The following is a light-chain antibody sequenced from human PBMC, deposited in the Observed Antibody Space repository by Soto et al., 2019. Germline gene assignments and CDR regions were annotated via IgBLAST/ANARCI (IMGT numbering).Light chain of an antibody. CDR2: GDF. CDR1: SSNFGAGHG. V-gene: IGLV1-40*01. Sequence: QSVLTQPPSVSGAPGQTVTISCTGSSSNFGAGHGVHWYQQLPGTAPKLLIYGDFNRPSGVPARFSASRSGTSASLAITGGQGVAEGIFNTPAYVNSLRGWVFGGGAKRTVL. J-gene: IGLJ3*02. CDR3: PAYVNSLRGWV.